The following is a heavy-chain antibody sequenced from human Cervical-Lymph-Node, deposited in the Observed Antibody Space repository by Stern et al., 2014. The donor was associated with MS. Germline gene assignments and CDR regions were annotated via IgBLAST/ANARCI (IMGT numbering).Heavy chain of an antibody. J-gene: IGHJ6*02. D-gene: IGHD2-2*01. V-gene: IGHV1-69*01. CDR3: ARWGYCSNNTCYRAAMDV. CDR2: IIPNFGTA. Sequence: QMQLVQSGAGVKKPGSSVKVSCKGSGGTLRNYAINWVRQAPGQGLEWMGGIIPNFGTAKYAQRFQGRVTMSADESTRTDYMELNNLRSEDTAVYSGARWGYCSNNTCYRAAMDVWGQGTTVIVSS. CDR1: GGTLRNYA.